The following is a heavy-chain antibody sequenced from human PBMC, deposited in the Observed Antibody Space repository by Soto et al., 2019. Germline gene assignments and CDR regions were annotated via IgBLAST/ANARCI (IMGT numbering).Heavy chain of an antibody. J-gene: IGHJ4*02. D-gene: IGHD3-22*01. Sequence: QVQLVESGGGVVQPGRSLRLSCAASGFTFSSSGMHWVRQAPGKGLEWVAIIWYDGSKKYYADSVKGRFTISRDNSKNTVYLQMNRLRAEDTAVYYCARAPFTIYDTSGYYDYWGQGTLVSVSS. CDR1: GFTFSSSG. CDR2: IWYDGSKK. CDR3: ARAPFTIYDTSGYYDY. V-gene: IGHV3-33*01.